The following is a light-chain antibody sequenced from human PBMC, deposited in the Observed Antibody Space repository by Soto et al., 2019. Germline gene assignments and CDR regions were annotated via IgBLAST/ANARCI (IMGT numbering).Light chain of an antibody. CDR1: QGISSY. V-gene: IGKV1-9*01. Sequence: IQMTQSPSSLSASIGDRVTISCQASQGISSYLAWYQQKPGKAPKLLISTASTLQSGVPSRFSGSGSGTEFTLTISSLQPEDFATYYCQQRNNYPRTFGQGTKVDVK. CDR2: TAS. J-gene: IGKJ1*01. CDR3: QQRNNYPRT.